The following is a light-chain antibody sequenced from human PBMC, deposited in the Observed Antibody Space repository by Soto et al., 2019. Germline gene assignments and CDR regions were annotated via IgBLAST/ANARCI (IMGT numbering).Light chain of an antibody. J-gene: IGKJ4*01. CDR2: GAS. CDR3: QQYGSSPLT. Sequence: DIVMTQSPLSLPVTPGEPASISCRSSQSLLHSDGKTYLYWYQQKPGQAPRLLIYGASSRATGIPDRFSGSGSGTDFTLAISRLEPEDFAVYYCQQYGSSPLTFGGGTKVHIK. V-gene: IGKV3-20*01. CDR1: QSLLHSDGKTY.